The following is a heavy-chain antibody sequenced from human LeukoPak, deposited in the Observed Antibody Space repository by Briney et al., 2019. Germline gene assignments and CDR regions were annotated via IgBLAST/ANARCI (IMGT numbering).Heavy chain of an antibody. Sequence: GRSLRLSCAASGFTFSSYGMHWVRQAPGKELEWVAVISYDGSNKYYADSVKGRFTISRDNSKNTLYLQMNSLRAEDTAVYYCAKDVAQLWFRGVNYFDYWGQGTLVTVSS. D-gene: IGHD5-18*01. CDR3: AKDVAQLWFRGVNYFDY. J-gene: IGHJ4*02. V-gene: IGHV3-30*18. CDR2: ISYDGSNK. CDR1: GFTFSSYG.